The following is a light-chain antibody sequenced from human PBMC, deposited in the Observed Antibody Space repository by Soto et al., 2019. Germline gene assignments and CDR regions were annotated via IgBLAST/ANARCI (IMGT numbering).Light chain of an antibody. CDR1: QSVSSY. CDR3: QKRSNWPAVT. J-gene: IGKJ4*01. V-gene: IGKV3-11*01. Sequence: EIVLTQSPATLSLSPGERATLSCRASQSVSSYVAWYQKKPGPDPTLLIYDAPNSATGIPARFSGSGPGTDFTLAISSLEPEDFAVSYWQKRSNWPAVTFCRGTKVQIK. CDR2: DAP.